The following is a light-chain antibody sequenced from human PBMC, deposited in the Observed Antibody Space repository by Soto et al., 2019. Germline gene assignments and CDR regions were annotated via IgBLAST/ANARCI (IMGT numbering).Light chain of an antibody. CDR3: CAYTTTKTWV. Sequence: QPVLTQPASVSGSPGQSVTISCSGASSDVGAYDYVSWYQQHPGKAPQLILYEVSHRPSGISNRFSGSKSGNTASLTVSRLQAEDEADYYCCAYTTTKTWVFGGGTKLTVL. CDR1: SSDVGAYDY. J-gene: IGLJ2*01. V-gene: IGLV2-14*03. CDR2: EVS.